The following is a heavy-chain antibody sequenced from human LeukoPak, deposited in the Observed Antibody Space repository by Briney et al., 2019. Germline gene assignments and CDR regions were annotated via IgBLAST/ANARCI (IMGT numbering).Heavy chain of an antibody. CDR2: IYYSGST. CDR1: GGSISSYY. Sequence: PSETLSLTCTVSGGSISSYYWSWIRQPPGKGLEWIGYIYYSGSTNYNPSLKSRVTISVDTSKNQFSLKLSSVTAADTAVYYCARLGITMARGVTNDAFDIWGQGTMVTVSS. J-gene: IGHJ3*02. V-gene: IGHV4-59*01. CDR3: ARLGITMARGVTNDAFDI. D-gene: IGHD3-10*01.